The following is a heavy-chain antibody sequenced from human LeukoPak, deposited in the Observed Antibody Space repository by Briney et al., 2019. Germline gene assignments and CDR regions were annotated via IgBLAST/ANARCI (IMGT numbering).Heavy chain of an antibody. CDR2: INPNSGGT. D-gene: IGHD6-6*01. J-gene: IGHJ4*02. V-gene: IGHV1-2*02. CDR1: GYTFTGYY. Sequence: GASVKLSCKASGYTFTGYYMHWVRQAPGQGLEWMGWINPNSGGTNYAQKFQGRVTMTRDTSISTAYMELSRLRSDDTAVYYCARDEFGASSSYFDYWGQGTLVTVSS. CDR3: ARDEFGASSSYFDY.